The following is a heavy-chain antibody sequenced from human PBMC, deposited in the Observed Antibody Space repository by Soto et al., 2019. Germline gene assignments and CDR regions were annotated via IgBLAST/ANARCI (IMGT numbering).Heavy chain of an antibody. V-gene: IGHV3-48*03. CDR2: ITGGGAT. CDR1: GFPFNNFE. J-gene: IGHJ4*02. Sequence: GGSLRLSCVASGFPFNNFEMNWIRQAPGKGLEWISYITGGGATYYADSVKGRLTISRDNAKNSLFLQMNSAGVGDTAVYYCVGGGLSYFDHWGRGTLVTVSS. CDR3: VGGGLSYFDH. D-gene: IGHD3-16*01.